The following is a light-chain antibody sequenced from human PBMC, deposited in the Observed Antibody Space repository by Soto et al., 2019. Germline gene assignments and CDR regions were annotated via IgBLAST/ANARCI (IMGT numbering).Light chain of an antibody. J-gene: IGLJ1*01. CDR1: SSDVCAYNY. CDR2: DVS. V-gene: IGLV2-14*01. CDR3: SSYTTSSTYV. Sequence: QSVLTQPASVSGYPGQSITISCTGASSDVCAYNYVAWCQQHPGKGPKLLIYDVSNRPSGFSSRFSGSKSGNTASLTISGLRAEDEADYFCSSYTTSSTYVFGTGTKVTVL.